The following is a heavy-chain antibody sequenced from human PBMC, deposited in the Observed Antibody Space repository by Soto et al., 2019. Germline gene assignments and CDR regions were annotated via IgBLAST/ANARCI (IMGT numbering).Heavy chain of an antibody. J-gene: IGHJ4*02. Sequence: QVQLQESGPGVVKPSETLCLRCAICGGSISGYYWTWIRQSPGKGLEYIGYIYSGNTNYNPSLNSRVTISVDTSKNHFSLKLSSVTAADTAVDYCGRISSHGDDAYWGQGTLVNVSS. CDR2: IYSGNT. V-gene: IGHV4-59*08. CDR1: GGSISGYY. D-gene: IGHD4-17*01. CDR3: GRISSHGDDAY.